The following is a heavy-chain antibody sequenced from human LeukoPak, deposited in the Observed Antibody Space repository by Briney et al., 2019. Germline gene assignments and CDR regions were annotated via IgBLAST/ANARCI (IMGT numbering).Heavy chain of an antibody. CDR3: ASFSGYDPLPFDY. V-gene: IGHV4-34*01. J-gene: IGHJ4*02. CDR2: INHSGST. Sequence: SETLSLTCAVYGRSFSGYYWSWIRQPPGKGLEWIGEINHSGSTNYNPSLKSRVTISVDTSKNQFSLKLSSVTAADTAVYYCASFSGYDPLPFDYWGQGTLVTVSS. CDR1: GRSFSGYY. D-gene: IGHD5-12*01.